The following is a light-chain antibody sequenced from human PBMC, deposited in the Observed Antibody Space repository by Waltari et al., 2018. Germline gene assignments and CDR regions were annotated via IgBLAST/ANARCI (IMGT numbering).Light chain of an antibody. CDR1: QSIGSS. J-gene: IGKJ2*01. Sequence: EIVLTQSPDFQSVTPKDKVTINCRASQSIGSSLHWYQQKPDQSPKLLIKYASQSFSGVPSRFSGSGSGTDFTLTIDSLETEDVATYYCHQSSSLPHNFGQGTKLEI. V-gene: IGKV6-21*01. CDR2: YAS. CDR3: HQSSSLPHN.